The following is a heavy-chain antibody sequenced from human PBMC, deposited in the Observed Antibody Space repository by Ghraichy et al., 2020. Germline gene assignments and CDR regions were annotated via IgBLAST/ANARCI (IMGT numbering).Heavy chain of an antibody. D-gene: IGHD2-8*01. V-gene: IGHV3-7*03. CDR1: GFTFGGYW. CDR2: IIQDGTSQ. Sequence: GGSLRLSCATSGFTFGGYWMSWVRQAPGRGLEWVANIIQDGTSQYYAHSVRGRFTISRDNAKASLYLQMTDLRAEDTAVYYCATAAFSASNGNADFWGQGTLVTVSS. J-gene: IGHJ4*02. CDR3: ATAAFSASNGNADF.